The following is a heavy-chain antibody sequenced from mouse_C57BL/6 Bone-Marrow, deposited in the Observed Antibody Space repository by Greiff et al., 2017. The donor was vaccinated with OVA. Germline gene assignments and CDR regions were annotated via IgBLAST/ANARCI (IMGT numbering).Heavy chain of an antibody. CDR2: LSDGGSYT. CDR3: ARDREDGYNGNYFDY. J-gene: IGHJ2*01. CDR1: GFTFSSYA. D-gene: IGHD2-3*01. V-gene: IGHV5-4*01. Sequence: EVKLVESGGGLVKPGGSLKLSCAASGFTFSSYAMSWVRPTPEKRLEWVATLSDGGSYTSYPDNVKGRFTISRDNAKNNLYLQMSHLKSEDTAMYYCARDREDGYNGNYFDYWGQGTTLTVSS.